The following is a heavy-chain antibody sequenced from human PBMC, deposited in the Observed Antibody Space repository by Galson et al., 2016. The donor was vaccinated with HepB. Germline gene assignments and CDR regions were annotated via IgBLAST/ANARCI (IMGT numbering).Heavy chain of an antibody. CDR1: GGSISNTIYY. V-gene: IGHV4-39*07. D-gene: IGHD3-3*01. Sequence: ETLSLTCTVSGGSISNTIYYWGWIRPPPGKGLEWIGSIYHSGSTYYNPSLQSRLTISVDTSKSQFSLKLSSVTAADTAVYYCARVRYDFWSGYPKGPFDYWGQGTLVTVSS. CDR3: ARVRYDFWSGYPKGPFDY. CDR2: IYHSGST. J-gene: IGHJ4*02.